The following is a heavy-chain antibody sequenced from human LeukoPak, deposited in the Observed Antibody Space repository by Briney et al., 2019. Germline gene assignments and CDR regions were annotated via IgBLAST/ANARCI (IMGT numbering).Heavy chain of an antibody. Sequence: ASVKVSCKASGYTFTSYDINWVRQATGQGLEWMGWMNPNSGNTGYAQKFQGRVTITRNTSISTAYMELSSLRSEDTAVYYCARDISSGYFHWFDPWGQGTLVTVSS. CDR3: ARDISSGYFHWFDP. CDR1: GYTFTSYD. CDR2: MNPNSGNT. V-gene: IGHV1-8*03. D-gene: IGHD3-22*01. J-gene: IGHJ5*02.